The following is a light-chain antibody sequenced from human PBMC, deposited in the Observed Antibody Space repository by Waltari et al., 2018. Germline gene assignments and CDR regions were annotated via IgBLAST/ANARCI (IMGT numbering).Light chain of an antibody. CDR2: EVN. CDR3: VSFTTANTWV. J-gene: IGLJ3*02. V-gene: IGLV2-18*02. CDR1: TRDVGRYDR. Sequence: QSALTQPPSVSGSPGQAGTLPRPGTTRDVGRYDRSSCYQQPPHPVPTVIVYEVNKRPSGIPDRFSGSKSGNTASLTISGLQAEDEADYYCVSFTTANTWVFGGGTKVTVL.